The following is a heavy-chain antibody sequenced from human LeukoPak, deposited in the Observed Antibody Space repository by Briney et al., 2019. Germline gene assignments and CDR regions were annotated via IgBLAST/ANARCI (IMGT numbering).Heavy chain of an antibody. Sequence: SETLSLTCAISGDSVSSNRASWTWIRQSPSRGLEWLGRTYYRSKWYNDYAVSLKSRISINPDTSKNQFSLQLNSVTSEDTAVYYCSRSDGASDFDYWGQGTLVTVSS. J-gene: IGHJ4*02. V-gene: IGHV6-1*01. CDR3: SRSDGASDFDY. CDR1: GDSVSSNRAS. CDR2: TYYRSKWYN. D-gene: IGHD5-24*01.